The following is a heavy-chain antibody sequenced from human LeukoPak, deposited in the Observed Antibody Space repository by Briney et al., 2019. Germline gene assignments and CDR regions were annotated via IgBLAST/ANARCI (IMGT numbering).Heavy chain of an antibody. D-gene: IGHD3-10*01. CDR2: ISYDGSNK. J-gene: IGHJ4*02. CDR1: GFTFSSYW. CDR3: AKWSYYGSGYDY. V-gene: IGHV3-30*18. Sequence: PGGSLRLSCAASGFTFSSYWMSWVRQAPGMGLEWVAVISYDGSNKYYADSVKGRFTISRDNSKNTLYLQMNSLRAEDTAVYYCAKWSYYGSGYDYWGQGTLVTVSS.